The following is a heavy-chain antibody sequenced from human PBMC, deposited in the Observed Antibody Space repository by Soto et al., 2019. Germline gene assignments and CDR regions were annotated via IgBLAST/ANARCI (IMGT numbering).Heavy chain of an antibody. V-gene: IGHV4-31*03. Sequence: SETLSLTCTVSGGSISSGGYYWSWIRQHPGKGLEWIGYIYYSGSTYYNPSLKSRVTISVDTSKNQFSLKLSSVTAADPAVYSCARSDCYSGCFFDYWGQGILVTASS. D-gene: IGHD2-15*01. CDR1: GGSISSGGYY. CDR2: IYYSGST. J-gene: IGHJ4*02. CDR3: ARSDCYSGCFFDY.